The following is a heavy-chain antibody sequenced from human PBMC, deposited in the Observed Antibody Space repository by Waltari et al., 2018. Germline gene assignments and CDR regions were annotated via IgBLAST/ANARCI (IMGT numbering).Heavy chain of an antibody. CDR1: GYIFANYG. V-gene: IGHV1-18*01. D-gene: IGHD1-1*01. CDR3: ARAARLWNAVLWHFDL. Sequence: QVQLVQSGPEVKKPGASLKVSCKASGYIFANYGIAGVRQAPGQGLEWMGWLRGFNGNTNYAQKFQDRVTVTTDTSTDTAYMELRSLRSDDTAVYSCARAARLWNAVLWHFDLWGRGTLVTVSS. J-gene: IGHJ2*01. CDR2: LRGFNGNT.